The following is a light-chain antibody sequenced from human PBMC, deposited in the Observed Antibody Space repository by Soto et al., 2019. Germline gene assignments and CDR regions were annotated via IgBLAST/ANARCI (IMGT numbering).Light chain of an antibody. CDR2: YDS. CDR3: QVWDSSSDNYV. J-gene: IGLJ1*01. Sequence: SYELTQPPSVSVAPGKTARITFGGNNIGSKSVHWYQQKPGQAPVLVIYYDSDRPSGIPERFSGSNSGNTATLTISRVEAGDEADDYCQVWDSSSDNYVFGPGTKVTVL. CDR1: NIGSKS. V-gene: IGLV3-21*04.